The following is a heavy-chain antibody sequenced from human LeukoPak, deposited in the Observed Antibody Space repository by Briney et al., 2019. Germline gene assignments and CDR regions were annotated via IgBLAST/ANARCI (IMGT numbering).Heavy chain of an antibody. J-gene: IGHJ4*02. CDR2: ISSSSSYI. V-gene: IGHV3-21*01. D-gene: IGHD2/OR15-2a*01. CDR3: ARGRLVSSNLAHFDY. CDR1: GFTFSSYS. Sequence: GGSLRLSCAASGFTFSSYSMYWVRQAPGKGLEWVSSISSSSSYIYYADSVKGRFTISRDNAKNSLYLQMNSLRAEDTAVYYCARGRLVSSNLAHFDYWGQGTLVTVSS.